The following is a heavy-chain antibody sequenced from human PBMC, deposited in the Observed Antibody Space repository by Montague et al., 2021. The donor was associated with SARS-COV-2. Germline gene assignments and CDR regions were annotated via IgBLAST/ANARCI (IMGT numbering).Heavy chain of an antibody. CDR1: DGSFSDYS. D-gene: IGHD6-19*01. CDR3: ARGRRPLSVGSGWYLDY. V-gene: IGHV4-34*01. J-gene: IGHJ4*02. CDR2: INHRGST. Sequence: SETLSLTCAVYDGSFSDYSWTWIRQPPGKGLEWIGEINHRGSTNYNPSLKSRVTISVDTSKNQFSLKLRSVTAADTAFYYCARGRRPLSVGSGWYLDYWGLGTPVTDSS.